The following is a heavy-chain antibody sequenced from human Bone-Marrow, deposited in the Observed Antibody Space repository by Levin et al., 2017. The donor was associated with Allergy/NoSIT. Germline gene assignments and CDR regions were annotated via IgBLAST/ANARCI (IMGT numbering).Heavy chain of an antibody. D-gene: IGHD2-15*01. Sequence: GGSLRLSCAASGFTFRNYGMHWVRQAPGKGLEWVAVISYDGTTNKYYEDSVKGRFTISRDNSKNTLFLQMNSLRAEDTAVYYCAKDAQSCGGGSCYSLAPYYYYSAMDVWGQGTTVTVSS. V-gene: IGHV3-30*18. CDR1: GFTFRNYG. CDR2: ISYDGTTNK. J-gene: IGHJ6*02. CDR3: AKDAQSCGGGSCYSLAPYYYYSAMDV.